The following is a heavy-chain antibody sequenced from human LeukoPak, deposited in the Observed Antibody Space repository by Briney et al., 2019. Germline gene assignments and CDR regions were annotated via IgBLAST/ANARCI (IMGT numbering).Heavy chain of an antibody. V-gene: IGHV4-59*01. D-gene: IGHD1-1*01. CDR1: GGSISSYY. CDR2: IYYSGST. Sequence: PSETLSLTCTVSGGSISSYYWSWIRQPPGKGLEWIGYIYYSGSTNYNPSLKSRVTISVDTSKNQFSLKLSSVTAADTAVYYCARDRSYYYYYMDVWGKGTTVTVSS. CDR3: ARDRSYYYYYMDV. J-gene: IGHJ6*03.